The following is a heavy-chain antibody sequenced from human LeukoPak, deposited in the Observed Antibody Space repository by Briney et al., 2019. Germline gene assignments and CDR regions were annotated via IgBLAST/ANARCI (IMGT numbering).Heavy chain of an antibody. CDR1: GFTFSIYA. J-gene: IGHJ3*02. D-gene: IGHD6-6*01. V-gene: IGHV3-23*01. CDR2: ISGRGDST. CDR3: AREGASSSLAFDI. Sequence: PGGSLRLSCAGSGFTFSIYAMTWVRQAPGKGLEWVSSISGRGDSTNYADSVKGRFTISRDNAKNTLYLQMNSLRAEDTAVYYCAREGASSSLAFDIWGQGTMVTVSS.